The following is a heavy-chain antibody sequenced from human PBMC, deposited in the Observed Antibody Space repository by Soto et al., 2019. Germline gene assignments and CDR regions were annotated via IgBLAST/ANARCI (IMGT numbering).Heavy chain of an antibody. CDR1: GFTFCRYG. D-gene: IGHD2-2*01. CDR2: ISYDGSNK. J-gene: IGHJ6*02. V-gene: IGHV3-30*18. Sequence: GGSLRLSCAASGFTFCRYGMHWVRQAPGKGLAWVAVISYDGSNKYYEDYVNGLFTIYTDNSKNTLYLQMNSLRAEDTAVYDCAKEAYQLLSVSYYGMDFWGQGTPVTVSS. CDR3: AKEAYQLLSVSYYGMDF.